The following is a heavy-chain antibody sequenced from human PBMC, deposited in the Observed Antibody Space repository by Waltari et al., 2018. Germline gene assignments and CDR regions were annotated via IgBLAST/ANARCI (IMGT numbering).Heavy chain of an antibody. CDR3: ARDSSSWYKSHYYYGMDV. D-gene: IGHD6-13*01. V-gene: IGHV3-48*03. CDR2: ISSSGSTI. J-gene: IGHJ6*02. Sequence: EVQLVESGGGLVQPGGSLRLSCAASGFTFSSYEMNWLRQAPGKGLEWVSYISSSGSTIYYADSVKGRFTISRDNAKNSLYLQMNSLRAEDTAVYYCARDSSSWYKSHYYYGMDVWGQGTTVTVSS. CDR1: GFTFSSYE.